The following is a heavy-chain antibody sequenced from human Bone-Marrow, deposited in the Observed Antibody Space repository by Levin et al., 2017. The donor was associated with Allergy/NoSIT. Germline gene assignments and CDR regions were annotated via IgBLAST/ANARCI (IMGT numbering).Heavy chain of an antibody. CDR3: TNPRGYRSGWYAFDH. CDR1: GLSFSNVW. V-gene: IGHV3-15*01. CDR2: IKTESDGGTT. Sequence: GESLKISCVASGLSFSNVWMSWVRQVPGKGLEWVGRIKTESDGGTTDYAASVKGRFIISRDDSKSTMYLQMNSLKIEDTAVYYCTNPRGYRSGWYAFDHWGPGTLVTVST. J-gene: IGHJ4*02. D-gene: IGHD6-19*01.